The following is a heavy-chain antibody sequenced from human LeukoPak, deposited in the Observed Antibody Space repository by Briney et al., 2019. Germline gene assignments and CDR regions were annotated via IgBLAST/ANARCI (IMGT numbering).Heavy chain of an antibody. CDR1: GGSISSGSYY. CDR3: ARRVGRYAFDI. V-gene: IGHV4-61*02. J-gene: IGHJ3*02. CDR2: IYTSGST. Sequence: SETLSLTCTVSGGSISSGSYYWSWIRQPAGKGLEWIGRIYTSGSTNYNPSLKSRVTISVDTPKNQFSLKLSSVTAADTAVYYCARRVGRYAFDIWGQGTMVTVSS. D-gene: IGHD1-26*01.